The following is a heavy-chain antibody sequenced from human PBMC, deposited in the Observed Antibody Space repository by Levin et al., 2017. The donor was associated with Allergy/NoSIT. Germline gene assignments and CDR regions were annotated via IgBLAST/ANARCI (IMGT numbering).Heavy chain of an antibody. CDR2: ISSSSSTI. J-gene: IGHJ4*02. Sequence: GESLKISCAASGFIFNSYSMNWVRQAPGKGLEWISYISSSSSTIYYADSVKGRFTISRVNAKNSLYLQMDSLRDDDTAVYYCAREYYYSDSSAFYSLFDYWGQGTLVTVSS. D-gene: IGHD3-22*01. V-gene: IGHV3-48*02. CDR1: GFIFNSYS. CDR3: AREYYYSDSSAFYSLFDY.